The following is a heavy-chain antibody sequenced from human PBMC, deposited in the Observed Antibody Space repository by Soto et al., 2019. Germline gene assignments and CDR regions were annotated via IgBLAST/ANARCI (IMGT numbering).Heavy chain of an antibody. Sequence: EVQLVESGGGLVQPGRSLRLSCVASGFTFDDYAMHWVRQAPGKGLEWVSGISWNSGSIGYADSVKGRFTISRDNAKNALYLQMNSLRAEDTALYYCAKGALRCLEYDAFDIWGQGTMVTVSS. D-gene: IGHD3-3*01. V-gene: IGHV3-9*01. CDR3: AKGALRCLEYDAFDI. CDR1: GFTFDDYA. J-gene: IGHJ3*02. CDR2: ISWNSGSI.